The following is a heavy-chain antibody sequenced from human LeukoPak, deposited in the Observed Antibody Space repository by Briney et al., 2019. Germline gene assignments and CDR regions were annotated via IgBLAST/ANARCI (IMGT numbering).Heavy chain of an antibody. Sequence: PGGSVRLFCAPSGFIFSNAWMSWVRHAPGEGLEWVGRIKSRTDGGTTDYAAPVKGRFTILRDDSKNTLYLQMNSLKTEDTPVYYCTTDLSVVVPAAIERANYYYGMDVWGKGTTVTVSS. CDR1: GFIFSNAW. V-gene: IGHV3-15*01. D-gene: IGHD2-2*01. CDR2: IKSRTDGGTT. J-gene: IGHJ6*04. CDR3: TTDLSVVVPAAIERANYYYGMDV.